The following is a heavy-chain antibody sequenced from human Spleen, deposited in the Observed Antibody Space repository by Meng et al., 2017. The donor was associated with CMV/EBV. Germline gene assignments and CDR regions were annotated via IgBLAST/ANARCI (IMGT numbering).Heavy chain of an antibody. CDR1: GGSISSYY. J-gene: IGHJ5*02. CDR3: ARQVGLYNWFDP. Sequence: SETLSLTCTVSGGSISSYYWSWIRQPPGKGLEWIGYIYYSGRTNYNPSLKSRVTISVDTSKNQFSLKLSSVTASDTAVYYCARQVGLYNWFDPWGQGTLVTVSS. CDR2: IYYSGRT. V-gene: IGHV4-59*01. D-gene: IGHD1-26*01.